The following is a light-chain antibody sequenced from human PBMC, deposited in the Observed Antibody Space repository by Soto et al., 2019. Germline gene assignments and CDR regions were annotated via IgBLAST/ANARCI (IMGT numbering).Light chain of an antibody. CDR2: MGF. J-gene: IGKJ4*01. V-gene: IGKV2-28*01. CDR1: QSLLHKNGNNY. Sequence: DIVMTQSPLSLPVTPGEAASISCRSSQSLLHKNGNNYFNWYLQKPGQSPQLLIYMGFRRASGVPDRFSGTGSGTDFTLKITRVEAEDAGVYYCMQTRQLPLTFGGGTKVDIK. CDR3: MQTRQLPLT.